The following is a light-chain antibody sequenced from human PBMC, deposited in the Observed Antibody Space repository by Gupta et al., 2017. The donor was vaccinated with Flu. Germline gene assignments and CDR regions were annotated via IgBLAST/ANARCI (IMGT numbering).Light chain of an antibody. J-gene: IGLJ3*02. CDR2: EVT. Sequence: SALTPPASVSGSPGQSITISCTETNSDVGVYNDVSWFQQHPGKAPKLMIYEVTKRTSGISNRFSGSRSGNTASLTISGLKEEDEADYYDPADRSSRNWVFGGGTRLTVL. V-gene: IGLV2-14*01. CDR1: NSDVGVYND. CDR3: PADRSSRNWV.